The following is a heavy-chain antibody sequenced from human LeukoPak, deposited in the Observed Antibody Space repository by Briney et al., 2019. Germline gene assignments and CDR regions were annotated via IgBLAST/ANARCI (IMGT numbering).Heavy chain of an antibody. J-gene: IGHJ5*02. CDR2: IYRSVTT. CDR1: PYSISDDFY. CDR3: VRYPLGREVWFDP. V-gene: IGHV4-38-2*01. D-gene: IGHD7-27*01. Sequence: PSETLSLTCRVSPYSISDDFYWGWIRPPPGKGVAWIGGIYRSVTTYYNPSLKSRVTFSVDTSDKNFSLKLTSVTAADTAVYYSVRYPLGREVWFDPWGDGILVTVSP.